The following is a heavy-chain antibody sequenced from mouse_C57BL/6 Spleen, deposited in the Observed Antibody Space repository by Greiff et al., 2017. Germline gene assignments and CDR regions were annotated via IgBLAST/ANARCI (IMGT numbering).Heavy chain of an antibody. V-gene: IGHV2-5*01. CDR1: GFSLTSYG. CDR2: RWRGGST. J-gene: IGHJ4*01. CDR3: AKNNYSNYENYAMDY. D-gene: IGHD2-5*01. Sequence: VNVVESGPGLVQPSQSLSITCTVSGFSLTSYGVHWVRQSPGKGLEWLGVRWRGGSTDYNAAFMSRLSITKDNSKSQVFFKMNSLQADDTAIYYCAKNNYSNYENYAMDYWGQGTSVTVSS.